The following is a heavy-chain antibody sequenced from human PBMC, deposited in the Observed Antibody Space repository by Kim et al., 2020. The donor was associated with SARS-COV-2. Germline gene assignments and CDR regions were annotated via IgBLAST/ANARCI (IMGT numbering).Heavy chain of an antibody. CDR3: ARDDSSAEYWGIIDY. D-gene: IGHD3-22*01. V-gene: IGHV3-30*07. Sequence: DSVKGRFTISRDNSKNTLYLQMNSLRAEDTAVYYCARDDSSAEYWGIIDYWGQGTLVTVSS. J-gene: IGHJ4*02.